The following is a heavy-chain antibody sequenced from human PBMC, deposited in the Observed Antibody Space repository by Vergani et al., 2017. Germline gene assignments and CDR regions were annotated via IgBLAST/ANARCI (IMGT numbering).Heavy chain of an antibody. CDR2: INPSGGST. CDR1: GYTFTSYY. Sequence: QVQLVQSGAEVKKPGASVKVSCKASGYTFTSYYMHWVRQAPGQGLEWMGIINPSGGSTSYAQKFQGRVTMTRDTSTSTVYMELSSLRAEDTAVYYCARXLPYCSSTSCYPYYYMDVWGKGTTVTVSS. V-gene: IGHV1-46*01. CDR3: ARXLPYCSSTSCYPYYYMDV. J-gene: IGHJ6*03. D-gene: IGHD2-2*01.